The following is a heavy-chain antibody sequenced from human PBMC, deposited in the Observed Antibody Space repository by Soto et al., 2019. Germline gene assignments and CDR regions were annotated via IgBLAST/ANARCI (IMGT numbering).Heavy chain of an antibody. CDR3: ATRHRAISYHYYGMDG. V-gene: IGHV1-18*01. J-gene: IGHJ6*02. CDR1: GYTFTSYG. D-gene: IGHD3-9*01. CDR2: INPYNGNT. Sequence: QVQVVQSGAEVKKPGASVKVSCKASGYTFTSYGISWGRQAPGQGLEWMGWINPYNGNTNYAQKLQGRVTMTTDTSPTTAYMELRSLRFVDTAVYYCATRHRAISYHYYGMDGWGQGTTVTVSS.